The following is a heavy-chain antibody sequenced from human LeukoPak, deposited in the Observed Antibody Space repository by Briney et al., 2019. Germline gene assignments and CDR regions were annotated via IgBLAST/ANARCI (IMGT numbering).Heavy chain of an antibody. CDR3: ARLQGSSWFDY. J-gene: IGHJ4*02. CDR1: GGSISSSRYY. D-gene: IGHD6-13*01. V-gene: IGHV4-39*01. Sequence: KPSGTLSPTCTVSGGSISSSRYYWGWIRQPPGEGLGWIGSIYYSGSTYYNPSLKSRVTISVDTSKNQFSLKLSSVTAADTAVYYCARLQGSSWFDYWGQGTLVTVSS. CDR2: IYYSGST.